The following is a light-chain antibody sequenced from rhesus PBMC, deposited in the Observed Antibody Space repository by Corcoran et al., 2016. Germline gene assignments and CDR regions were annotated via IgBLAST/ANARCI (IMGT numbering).Light chain of an antibody. V-gene: IGKV4-1*01. CDR2: WAS. CDR3: QQYYSTPLT. J-gene: IGKJ1*01. Sequence: DIVMTQSPDSLAVSLGERVTINCKSSQSLLSSSTNKNYLAWYQQSQEQVPKLLIYWASSRESGVPNRFSGSGAGTDFPLTIRGLQAEDVAVYYCQQYYSTPLTFGQGTKVEIK. CDR1: QSLLSSSTNKNY.